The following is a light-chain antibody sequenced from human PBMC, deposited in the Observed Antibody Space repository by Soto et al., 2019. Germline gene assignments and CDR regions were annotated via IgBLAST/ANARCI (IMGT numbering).Light chain of an antibody. Sequence: DIEMTQYPSTLSASVGDRVTITWGASQSIGDSLAWYQQKPGKAPYLLISDVSSLERGVPSRFRGSGSGTEFTLTITSLQTEDFANYYCQQAYNFPPITFGQGTGLEIK. CDR3: QQAYNFPPIT. CDR2: DVS. J-gene: IGKJ5*01. V-gene: IGKV1-5*01. CDR1: QSIGDS.